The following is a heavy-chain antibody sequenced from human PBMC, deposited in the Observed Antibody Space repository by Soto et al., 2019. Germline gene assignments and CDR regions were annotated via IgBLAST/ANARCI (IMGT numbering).Heavy chain of an antibody. Sequence: GGSLRLSCAASGFTFSNAWMSWVRQAPGKGLEWVGRIKSKTDGGTTDYAAPVKGRFTISRDDSKNTLYLQMNSLKTEDTAVYYCTTDSGDSGAVVTFDIWGQGTMVTVSS. CDR3: TTDSGDSGAVVTFDI. CDR2: IKSKTDGGTT. J-gene: IGHJ3*02. D-gene: IGHD2-2*01. CDR1: GFTFSNAW. V-gene: IGHV3-15*01.